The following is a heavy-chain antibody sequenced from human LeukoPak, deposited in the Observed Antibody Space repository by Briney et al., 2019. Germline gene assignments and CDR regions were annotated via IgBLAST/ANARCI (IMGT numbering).Heavy chain of an antibody. CDR3: ARRSSTGTLAYYFDY. CDR2: IIPIFGTA. J-gene: IGHJ4*02. Sequence: ASVKVSCKASGGTFSSYAISWVRQAPGQGLEWMGGIIPIFGTANYAQKFQGRVTITADESTSTAYMELSSLRSEDTAVYYCARRSSTGTLAYYFDYWGQGTLVTVSS. D-gene: IGHD6-13*01. CDR1: GGTFSSYA. V-gene: IGHV1-69*13.